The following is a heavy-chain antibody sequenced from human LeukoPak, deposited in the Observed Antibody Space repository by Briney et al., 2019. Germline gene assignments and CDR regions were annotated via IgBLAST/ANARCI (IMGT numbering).Heavy chain of an antibody. CDR3: ARYDYSSSWYISDY. D-gene: IGHD6-13*01. CDR2: IYYSGGT. J-gene: IGHJ4*02. Sequence: PSETLSLTCTVSGGSISSYYWSWIRQPPGEGLEWIGYIYYSGGTNYNPSLKSRVTISVDTSKNQFSLKLISVTAADTAVYYCARYDYSSSWYISDYWGQGTLVTVSS. V-gene: IGHV4-59*01. CDR1: GGSISSYY.